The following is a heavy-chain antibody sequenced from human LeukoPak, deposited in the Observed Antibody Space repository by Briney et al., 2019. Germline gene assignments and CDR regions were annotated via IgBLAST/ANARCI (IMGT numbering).Heavy chain of an antibody. CDR1: GYTFTSYD. CDR2: MNTNSGNT. V-gene: IGHV1-8*01. J-gene: IGHJ4*02. Sequence: ASVKVSCKASGYTFTSYDINWVRQATGQGREWMGWMNTNSGNTGYAQKFQGRVTMTRNTSISTAYMELSSLRFEDTAVYYCARGDSSGWYGVDYWGQGTLVTVSS. D-gene: IGHD6-19*01. CDR3: ARGDSSGWYGVDY.